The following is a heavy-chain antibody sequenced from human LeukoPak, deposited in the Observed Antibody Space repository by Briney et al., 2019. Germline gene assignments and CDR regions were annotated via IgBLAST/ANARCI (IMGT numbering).Heavy chain of an antibody. J-gene: IGHJ4*02. CDR2: ISGSGGST. CDR1: GFTFSSYA. CDR3: AKDQGTGYYYSYYFDY. D-gene: IGHD3-22*01. V-gene: IGHV3-23*01. Sequence: GGSLRLSCAASGFTFSSYAMSWVRQAPGKGLEWVSAISGSGGSTYYADSVKGRFTISRDNSKNTLYLQMNSLRAEDTAVYYCAKDQGTGYYYSYYFDYWGQGTLVTVSS.